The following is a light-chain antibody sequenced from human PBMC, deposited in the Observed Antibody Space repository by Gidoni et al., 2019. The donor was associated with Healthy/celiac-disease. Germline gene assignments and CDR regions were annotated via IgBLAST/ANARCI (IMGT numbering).Light chain of an antibody. Sequence: DIQMTQSPSSLSASVGDRVTITCRASQNISSYLNWYQQKPGKAPKLLIYAASSLQSGVPSRFSGSGSGTDFTLTISSLQPEDFATYYCQQSYSTLPLTFGGGTKVEIK. CDR1: QNISSY. J-gene: IGKJ4*01. V-gene: IGKV1-39*01. CDR2: AAS. CDR3: QQSYSTLPLT.